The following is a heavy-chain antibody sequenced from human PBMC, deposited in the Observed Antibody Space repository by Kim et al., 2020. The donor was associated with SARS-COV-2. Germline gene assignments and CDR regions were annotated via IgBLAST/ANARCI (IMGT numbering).Heavy chain of an antibody. CDR1: GGSISSSSYY. J-gene: IGHJ4*02. Sequence: SETLSLTCTVSGGSISSSSYYWGWIRQPPGKGLEWIGSIYYSGSTYYNPSLKSRVTISVDTSKNQFSLKLSSVTAADTAVYYCARHFPGVEYSSSPKGSHFDYWGQGTLVTVSS. V-gene: IGHV4-39*01. CDR3: ARHFPGVEYSSSPKGSHFDY. D-gene: IGHD6-6*01. CDR2: IYYSGST.